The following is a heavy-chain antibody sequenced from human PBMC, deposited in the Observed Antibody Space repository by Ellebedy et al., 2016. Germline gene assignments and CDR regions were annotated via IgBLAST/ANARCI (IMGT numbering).Heavy chain of an antibody. CDR3: ARGGDGSCSSTSCSAPF. V-gene: IGHV1-18*01. D-gene: IGHD2-2*01. CDR2: ISAYNDNT. J-gene: IGHJ3*01. CDR1: GYTFTSYG. Sequence: ASVKVSXXASGYTFTSYGISWVRQAPGQGLEWMGWISAYNDNTNYAQKLQGRVTMTTDTSTSTAYMELRSLRSDDTAVYYCARGGDGSCSSTSCSAPFWGQGTMVTVSS.